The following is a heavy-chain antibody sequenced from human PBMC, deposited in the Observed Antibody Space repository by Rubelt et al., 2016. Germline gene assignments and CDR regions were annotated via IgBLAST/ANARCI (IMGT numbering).Heavy chain of an antibody. V-gene: IGHV3-30*04. J-gene: IGHJ4*02. D-gene: IGHD3-22*01. CDR3: ARAAYYYDSSGPPGVY. CDR2: ISYDGSNK. Sequence: VRQAPGKGLEWVAVISYDGSNKYYADSVKGRFTISRDNSKNTLYLQMNSLRAEDTAVYYCARAAYYYDSSGPPGVYWGQGTLVTVSS.